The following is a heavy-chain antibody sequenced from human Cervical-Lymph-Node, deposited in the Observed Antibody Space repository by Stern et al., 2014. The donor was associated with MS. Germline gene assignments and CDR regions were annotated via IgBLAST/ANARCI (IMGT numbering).Heavy chain of an antibody. CDR2: IYPGYSDI. V-gene: IGHV5-51*03. CDR1: GYNFINYW. Sequence: EVQLVESGAELKKPGESLKISCKTSGYNFINYWIAWVRQVPGKGLEWSVIIYPGYSDIRYSPSFQGHVTISVDKSITTAYLQWNSLKASDTAVYYCARWSVACDYWGQGALITVSS. CDR3: ARWSVACDY. J-gene: IGHJ4*02. D-gene: IGHD2-21*01.